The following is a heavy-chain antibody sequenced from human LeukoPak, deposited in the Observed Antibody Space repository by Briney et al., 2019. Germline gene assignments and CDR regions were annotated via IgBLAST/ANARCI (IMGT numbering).Heavy chain of an antibody. Sequence: SETLSLTCTVSGGSISSSSYYWGWIRQPPGKGLEWIGSIYYSGSTYYNPSLKSRVTISVDTSKNQFSLKLSSVTAADTAVYYCARRAVGCCSSTSCRGFDYWGQGTLVTVSS. V-gene: IGHV4-39*07. J-gene: IGHJ4*02. D-gene: IGHD2-2*01. CDR3: ARRAVGCCSSTSCRGFDY. CDR1: GGSISSSSYY. CDR2: IYYSGST.